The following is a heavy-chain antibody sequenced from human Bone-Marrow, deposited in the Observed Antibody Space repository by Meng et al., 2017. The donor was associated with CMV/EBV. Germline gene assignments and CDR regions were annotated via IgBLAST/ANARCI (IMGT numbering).Heavy chain of an antibody. CDR2: ISYDGSNE. D-gene: IGHD3-22*01. V-gene: IGHV3-30*19. CDR1: GFAFSSYN. CDR3: ARQYTSGYWAFDY. Sequence: GESLKISCAASGFAFSSYNIHWVRQAPGKGLEWVTFISYDGSNEYYAASVKGRFTISRDNPKNTLYVEMNSLRAEDTAVYYCARQYTSGYWAFDYWGQGALFTVSS. J-gene: IGHJ4*02.